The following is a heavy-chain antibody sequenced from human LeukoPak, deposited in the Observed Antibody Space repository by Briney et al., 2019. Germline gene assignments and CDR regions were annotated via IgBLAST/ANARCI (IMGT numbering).Heavy chain of an antibody. CDR1: GFTFTNNF. CDR3: AREGGEGGWEPMGYYYYYMDV. J-gene: IGHJ6*03. Sequence: GGSLRLSCAASGFTFTNNFTSWVRQAPGKGLEWVANIKQDGSETTYADSVRGRFTIFRDNAKNSLYLQMNSLRAEDTALYYCAREGGEGGWEPMGYYYYYMDVWGKGTTVTVSS. CDR2: IKQDGSET. D-gene: IGHD1-26*01. V-gene: IGHV3-7*03.